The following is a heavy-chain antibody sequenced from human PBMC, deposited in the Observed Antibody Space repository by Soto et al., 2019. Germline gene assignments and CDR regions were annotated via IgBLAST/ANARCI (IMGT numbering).Heavy chain of an antibody. J-gene: IGHJ6*02. D-gene: IGHD3-3*01. CDR2: ISSSSSYI. CDR3: ARGLTHPPQAIRFLEWLPLAPYGMDV. CDR1: GFTFSSYS. V-gene: IGHV3-21*01. Sequence: PGGSLRLSCAASGFTFSSYSMNWVRQAPGKGLEWVSSISSSSSYIYYADSVKGRFTISRDNAKNSLYLQMNSLRAEDTAVYYCARGLTHPPQAIRFLEWLPLAPYGMDVWGQGTTVTVSS.